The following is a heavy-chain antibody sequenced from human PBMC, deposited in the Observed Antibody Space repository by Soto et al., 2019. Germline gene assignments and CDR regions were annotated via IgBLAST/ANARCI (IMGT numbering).Heavy chain of an antibody. D-gene: IGHD3-22*01. J-gene: IGHJ3*02. CDR2: IYTSGST. V-gene: IGHV4-4*07. Sequence: LSLTCTVSGGSISSYYWSWIRQPAGKGLEWIGRIYTSGSTNYNPSLKSRVTMSVDTSKNQFSLKLSSVTAADTAVYYCARLYSSCYYSTVPRNAFDIWGQGTMVTVSS. CDR1: GGSISSYY. CDR3: ARLYSSCYYSTVPRNAFDI.